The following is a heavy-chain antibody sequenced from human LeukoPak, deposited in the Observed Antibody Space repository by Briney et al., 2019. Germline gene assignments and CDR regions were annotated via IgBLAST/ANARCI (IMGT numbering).Heavy chain of an antibody. D-gene: IGHD7-27*01. V-gene: IGHV1-3*01. Sequence: ASVKVSCKASGYTFTSYAMHWVRQAPGQRLEWMGWINAGNGKTKYSQKFQGRVTITRDTSASTAYMELSSLRSEDTAVYYCAGVTGTYFDYWGQGTLVTVSS. J-gene: IGHJ4*02. CDR2: INAGNGKT. CDR3: AGVTGTYFDY. CDR1: GYTFTSYA.